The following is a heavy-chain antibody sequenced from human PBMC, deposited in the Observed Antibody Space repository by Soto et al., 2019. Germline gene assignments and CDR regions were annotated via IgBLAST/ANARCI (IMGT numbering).Heavy chain of an antibody. J-gene: IGHJ3*02. CDR1: GFTFDDYA. D-gene: IGHD5-12*01. CDR3: AKDILRAILGGYGTGAFDI. Sequence: EVQLVESGGGLVQPGRSLRLSCAASGFTFDDYAMHWVRQAPGKGLEWVSGISWNSGSIGYADSVKGRFTISRDNAKNSLYLQMNSLRAEDTALYYCAKDILRAILGGYGTGAFDIWGQGTMVTVSS. V-gene: IGHV3-9*01. CDR2: ISWNSGSI.